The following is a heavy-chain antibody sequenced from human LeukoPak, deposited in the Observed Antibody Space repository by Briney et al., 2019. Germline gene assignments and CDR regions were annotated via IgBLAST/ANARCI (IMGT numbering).Heavy chain of an antibody. Sequence: SEPLSLTCTVSGGSISNNNYYWAWIRQPPGKWLECIGSIYYSGSPYYNPSLKSRVTISVDTSKNQFSLRLSSVTAADTAVYYCATWRTAKTGFDYWSQGTLVTVSS. CDR1: GGSISNNNYY. V-gene: IGHV4-39*01. CDR3: ATWRTAKTGFDY. D-gene: IGHD1-1*01. CDR2: IYYSGSP. J-gene: IGHJ4*02.